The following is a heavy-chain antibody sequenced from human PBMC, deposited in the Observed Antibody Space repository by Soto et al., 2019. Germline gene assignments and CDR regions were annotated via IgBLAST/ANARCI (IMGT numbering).Heavy chain of an antibody. V-gene: IGHV4-59*01. CDR2: IYYSGST. CDR1: GGSISSYY. D-gene: IGHD3-10*01. J-gene: IGHJ3*02. Sequence: SETLSLTCTVSGGSISSYYWSWIRQPPGKGLEWIGYIYYSGSTNYNPSLKSRVTISVDTSKNQFSLKLSSVTAADTAVYYCARMGYYGSGSYFGEAFDIWGQGTMVTVSS. CDR3: ARMGYYGSGSYFGEAFDI.